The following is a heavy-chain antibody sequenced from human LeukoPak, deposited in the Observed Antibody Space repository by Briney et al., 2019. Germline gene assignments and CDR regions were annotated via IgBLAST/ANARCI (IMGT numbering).Heavy chain of an antibody. CDR1: GYTFTSYG. J-gene: IGHJ3*02. Sequence: ASVKVSCKASGYTFTSYGISWVRQAPGQGLEWMGWISAYNGNTNYAQKLQGRVTMTTDTSTSTAYMELRRLTSHDTAVYYCARGIYDILTGYYRSGINDAFDIWGQGTMVTVSS. V-gene: IGHV1-18*01. D-gene: IGHD3-9*01. CDR2: ISAYNGNT. CDR3: ARGIYDILTGYYRSGINDAFDI.